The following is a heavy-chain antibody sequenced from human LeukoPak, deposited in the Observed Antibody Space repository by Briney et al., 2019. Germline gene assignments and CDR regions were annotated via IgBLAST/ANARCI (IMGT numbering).Heavy chain of an antibody. D-gene: IGHD2-2*01. V-gene: IGHV3-53*01. CDR3: AKAGGTSCFMVTGDC. J-gene: IGHJ4*02. CDR2: IYSGGST. Sequence: GGSLRLSCAVSGFRVTNDYMNWVRQAPGKGLEWVSIIYSGGSTYYADSVEGRFTISRDNFKNTLYLQMNSLRAEDTAVYYCAKAGGTSCFMVTGDCWGQGTLVTVSS. CDR1: GFRVTNDY.